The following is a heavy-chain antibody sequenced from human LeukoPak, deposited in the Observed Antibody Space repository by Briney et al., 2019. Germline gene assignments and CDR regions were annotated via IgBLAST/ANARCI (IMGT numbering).Heavy chain of an antibody. J-gene: IGHJ4*02. CDR3: ATRDQSRTYRAPADC. CDR2: THRSGDT. CDR1: GVSVSSDNW. V-gene: IGHV4-4*02. D-gene: IGHD5-24*01. Sequence: SETLSLTCAVYGVSVSSDNWWTWVRQSPGKGLEWIGETHRSGDTKYNPSLNGRVTISIDNSNNRLSLNLRYATAADTAMYYCATRDQSRTYRAPADCWGQGTLATVSS.